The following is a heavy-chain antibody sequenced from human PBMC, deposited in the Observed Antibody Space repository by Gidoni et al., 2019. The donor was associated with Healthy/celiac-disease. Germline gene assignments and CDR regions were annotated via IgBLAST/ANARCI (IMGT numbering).Heavy chain of an antibody. D-gene: IGHD3-22*01. CDR1: GFTFSSYD. V-gene: IGHV3-13*05. Sequence: EVQLVESGGGLVQPGGSLRLSCAASGFTFSSYDMHWVRQATGKGLEWVSAIGTAGDPYYPGSVKGRFTISRENAKNSLYLQMNSLRAGDTAVYYCARDTVDSSGNHYFDYWGQGTLVTVSS. CDR3: ARDTVDSSGNHYFDY. CDR2: IGTAGDP. J-gene: IGHJ4*02.